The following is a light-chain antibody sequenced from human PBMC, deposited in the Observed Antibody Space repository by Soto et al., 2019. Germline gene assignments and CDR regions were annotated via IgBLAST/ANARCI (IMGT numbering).Light chain of an antibody. V-gene: IGKV1-33*01. CDR3: QQYDNLPLT. CDR1: QDISNY. CDR2: DAS. J-gene: IGKJ2*01. Sequence: DIQMTQSPSSLSASVGDRVTITCQASQDISNYLNWYQQKPGKAPKLLIYDASNLETGVPSRFSGSGSGTDFTFTISSLQPEDIATYYGQQYDNLPLTVGQGTKLEIK.